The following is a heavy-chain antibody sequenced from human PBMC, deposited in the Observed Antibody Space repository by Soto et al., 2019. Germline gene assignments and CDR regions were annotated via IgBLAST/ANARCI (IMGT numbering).Heavy chain of an antibody. CDR1: GYTFTGYY. CDR3: ARALGYSRVLAADPDDAFDI. J-gene: IGHJ3*02. Sequence: ASVKVSCKASGYTFTGYYMHWVRQAPGQGLEWMGWINPNSGGTNYAQKFQGWVTMTRDTSISTAYMELSRLRSDDTAVYYCARALGYSRVLAADPDDAFDIWGQGTMVTVS. V-gene: IGHV1-2*04. D-gene: IGHD6-13*01. CDR2: INPNSGGT.